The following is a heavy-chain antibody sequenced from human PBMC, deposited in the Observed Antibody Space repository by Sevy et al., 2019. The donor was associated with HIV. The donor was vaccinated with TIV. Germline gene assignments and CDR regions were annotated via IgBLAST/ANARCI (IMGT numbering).Heavy chain of an antibody. CDR1: GFTFSNAW. V-gene: IGHV3-15*07. Sequence: GGSLRLSCAASGFTFSNAWMNWVRQAPGKGLEWVGRIKSKTDGGTTDYAAPVKGRFTISRDDSKNTLYLQMNSLKTEDTAVYYCTTGTTVTTYYGMDVWGQGTTVTVSS. D-gene: IGHD4-17*01. J-gene: IGHJ6*02. CDR2: IKSKTDGGTT. CDR3: TTGTTVTTYYGMDV.